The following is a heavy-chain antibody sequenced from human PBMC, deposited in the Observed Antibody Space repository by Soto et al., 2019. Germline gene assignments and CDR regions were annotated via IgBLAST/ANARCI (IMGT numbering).Heavy chain of an antibody. Sequence: PSETLSLTCTVSGGSVSSGSYYWSWIRQPPGKGLEWIGYIYYSGSTNYNPSLKSRVTMSVDRSINQFSLKLSSVTAADTAVYYCARDGFNYYDSSGYYRLSDSWGLGTLVTVSS. J-gene: IGHJ5*01. V-gene: IGHV4-61*01. CDR2: IYYSGST. CDR3: ARDGFNYYDSSGYYRLSDS. CDR1: GGSVSSGSYY. D-gene: IGHD3-22*01.